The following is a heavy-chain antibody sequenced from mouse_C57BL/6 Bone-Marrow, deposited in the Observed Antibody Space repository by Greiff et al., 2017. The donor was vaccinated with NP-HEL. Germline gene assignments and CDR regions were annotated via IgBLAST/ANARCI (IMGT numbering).Heavy chain of an antibody. CDR2: IHPNSGST. V-gene: IGHV1-64*01. J-gene: IGHJ2*01. Sequence: VQLQQPGAELVKPGASVKLSCKASGYTFTSYWMHWVKQRPGQGLEWIGMIHPNSGSTNYNEKFKSKATLTVDKSSSTAYMQLSSLTSEYSAVYYCAREDYGSSPYYFDYWGQGTTLTVSS. D-gene: IGHD1-1*01. CDR1: GYTFTSYW. CDR3: AREDYGSSPYYFDY.